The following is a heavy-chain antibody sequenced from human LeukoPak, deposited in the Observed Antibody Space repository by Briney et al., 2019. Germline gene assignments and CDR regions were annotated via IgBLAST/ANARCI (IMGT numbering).Heavy chain of an antibody. V-gene: IGHV4-4*03. J-gene: IGHJ4*02. CDR1: GGSLSSSNW. Sequence: PPGTLSLTCAVSGGSLSSSNWWSWVRQPPGKGLEWIGEIYHSGSTNYNPSLKSRVTISVDKSKNHFSLKLSSVTAADTAVYYCARANVDTAMAIDYWGQGTLVTVSS. CDR2: IYHSGST. CDR3: ARANVDTAMAIDY. D-gene: IGHD5-18*01.